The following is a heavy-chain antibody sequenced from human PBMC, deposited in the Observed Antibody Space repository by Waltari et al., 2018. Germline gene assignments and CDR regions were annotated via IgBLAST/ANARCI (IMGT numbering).Heavy chain of an antibody. D-gene: IGHD4-17*01. CDR1: GGTFSSYA. J-gene: IGHJ4*02. CDR2: IIPIFGTA. V-gene: IGHV1-69*01. CDR3: ARGANDYGGNSADY. Sequence: QVQLVQSGAEVKKPGSSVKVSCKASGGTFSSYAISWVRQAPGQGLEWMGGIIPIFGTANYAQKCQGRVTITADESTSTAYMELSSLRSEDTAVYYCARGANDYGGNSADYWGQGTLVTVSS.